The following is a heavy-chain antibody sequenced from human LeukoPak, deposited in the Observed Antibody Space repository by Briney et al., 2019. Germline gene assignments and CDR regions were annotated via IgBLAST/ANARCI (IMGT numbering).Heavy chain of an antibody. Sequence: KPGGSLRLSCAASGFILSSYSMNWVRQAPGKGLEWVSSISSSSSYIYYADSVKGRFTISRDNAKNSLYLQMNSLRAEDTAVYYCARDPEAYDYVWGSYRYYDYWGQGTLVTVSS. CDR1: GFILSSYS. CDR3: ARDPEAYDYVWGSYRYYDY. J-gene: IGHJ4*02. V-gene: IGHV3-21*01. D-gene: IGHD3-16*02. CDR2: ISSSSSYI.